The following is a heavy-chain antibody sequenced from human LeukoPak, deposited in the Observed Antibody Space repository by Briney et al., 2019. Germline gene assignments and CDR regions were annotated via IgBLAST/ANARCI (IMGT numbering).Heavy chain of an antibody. V-gene: IGHV1-2*02. D-gene: IGHD3-9*01. CDR1: GYTFTGYY. Sequence: ASVEVSCKASGYTFTGYYMHWVRQAPGQGLEWMGWINPNSGGTNYAQKFQGRVTMTRDTSISTAYMELSRLRSDDTAVYYCARDTRYFDWLSNYYFDYWGQGTLVTVSS. CDR2: INPNSGGT. J-gene: IGHJ4*02. CDR3: ARDTRYFDWLSNYYFDY.